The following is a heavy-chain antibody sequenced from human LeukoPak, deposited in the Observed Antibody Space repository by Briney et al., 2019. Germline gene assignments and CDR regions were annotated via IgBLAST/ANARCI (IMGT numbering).Heavy chain of an antibody. Sequence: ASVKVPCKASGYTFTSYGISWVRQAPGQGLEWMGWISAYNGNTNYAQKLQGRVTMTTDTSTSTAYMELRSLRSDDTAVYYCATSRGYSYGDYFDYWGQGTLVTVSS. D-gene: IGHD5-18*01. J-gene: IGHJ4*02. CDR3: ATSRGYSYGDYFDY. CDR2: ISAYNGNT. V-gene: IGHV1-18*04. CDR1: GYTFTSYG.